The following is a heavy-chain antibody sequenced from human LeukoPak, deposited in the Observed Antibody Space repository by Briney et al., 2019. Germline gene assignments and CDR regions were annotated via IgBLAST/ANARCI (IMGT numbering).Heavy chain of an antibody. CDR2: ISSSGSTK. Sequence: PGGSLSLSCAASGFTFSSYEMNWVRQAPGKGLEWLSYISSSGSTKNYADSVKGRFTISRDNAKNSLHLQMNSLRAEDTAVYYCARTGGSGYLYHFDYWGQGTLVTVSS. V-gene: IGHV3-48*03. J-gene: IGHJ4*02. CDR3: ARTGGSGYLYHFDY. D-gene: IGHD3-3*01. CDR1: GFTFSSYE.